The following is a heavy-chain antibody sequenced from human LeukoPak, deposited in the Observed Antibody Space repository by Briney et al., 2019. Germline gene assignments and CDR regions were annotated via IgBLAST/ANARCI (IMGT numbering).Heavy chain of an antibody. CDR3: ARTLLHDYGDYYFGY. Sequence: SETLSLTCTDSGGSISSYYWSWIRQPPGKGLEWIGYIYYSGSTNYNPSLKSRVTISVDTCKNQFPLKLSSVTAADTAVYYCARTLLHDYGDYYFGYWGQGTLVTVSS. CDR1: GGSISSYY. J-gene: IGHJ4*02. V-gene: IGHV4-59*01. CDR2: IYYSGST. D-gene: IGHD4-17*01.